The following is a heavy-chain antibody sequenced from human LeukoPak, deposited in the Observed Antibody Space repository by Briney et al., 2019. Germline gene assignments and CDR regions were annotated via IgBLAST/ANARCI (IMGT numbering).Heavy chain of an antibody. V-gene: IGHV4-34*01. D-gene: IGHD5-18*01. CDR2: INHSGST. CDR1: GGSINSYY. J-gene: IGHJ3*02. Sequence: SETLSLTCTVSGGSINSYYWSWIRQPPGKGLEWIGEINHSGSTNYNPSLKSRVTISVDTSKNQFSLKLSSVTAADTAVYYCARRRGTAMVKRGANDAFDIWGQGTMVTVSS. CDR3: ARRRGTAMVKRGANDAFDI.